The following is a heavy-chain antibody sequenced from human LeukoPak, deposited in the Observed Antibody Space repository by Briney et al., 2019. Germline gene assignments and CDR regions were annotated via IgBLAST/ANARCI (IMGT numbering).Heavy chain of an antibody. V-gene: IGHV3-23*01. D-gene: IGHD3-22*01. CDR3: AKDPRLMIASEYFQH. J-gene: IGHJ1*01. CDR1: GFTFSSYA. Sequence: PGGSLRLSCAASGFTFSSYAMSWVRQAPGKGLEWVSAISGSGGSTYYADSVKGRFTISRDNSKNTLYLQMNSLRAEDTAVYYCAKDPRLMIASEYFQHWGQGTLVTVSS. CDR2: ISGSGGST.